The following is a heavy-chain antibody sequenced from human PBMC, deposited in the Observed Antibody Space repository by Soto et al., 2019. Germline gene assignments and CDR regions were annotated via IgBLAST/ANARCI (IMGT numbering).Heavy chain of an antibody. CDR1: GFTFSSYA. D-gene: IGHD1-26*01. CDR3: AGALPGPQPFDY. CDR2: ISSNGGST. J-gene: IGHJ4*02. V-gene: IGHV3-64D*06. Sequence: GSLRLSCSASGFTFSSYAMHWVRQAPGKGLEYVSAISSNGGSTYYADSVKGRLTISRDNSKNTLYLQMSSLRAEDTAVYYCAGALPGPQPFDYWGQGTLVTVSS.